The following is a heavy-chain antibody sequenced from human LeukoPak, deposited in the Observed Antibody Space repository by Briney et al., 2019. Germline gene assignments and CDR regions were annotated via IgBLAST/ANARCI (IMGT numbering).Heavy chain of an antibody. CDR1: GFTFSSSA. J-gene: IGHJ3*02. CDR2: ISESGGTR. D-gene: IGHD5-24*01. CDR3: AREMATITYAFDI. Sequence: GGSLRLSCAASGFTFSSSAMSWVRQAPGKGLEWVSAISESGGTRNYVDSVKGRFTISRDNSKNTLYLQMSSLRAEDTAVYYCAREMATITYAFDIWGQGTMVTVSS. V-gene: IGHV3-23*01.